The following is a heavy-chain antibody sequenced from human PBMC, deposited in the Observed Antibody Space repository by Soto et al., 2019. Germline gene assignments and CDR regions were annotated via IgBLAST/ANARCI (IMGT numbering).Heavy chain of an antibody. J-gene: IGHJ5*02. Sequence: SQTLSLTCAISGDSVSSYSAAWNWIRQSPSGGLEWLGRTYYRSRFYSDYAESVKSRIIINPDTSKNQFSLQLKSVTPEDTAVYYCVRDRYSSSGWFDPWGQGTPVTVSS. CDR3: VRDRYSSSGWFDP. D-gene: IGHD3-10*01. CDR1: GDSVSSYSAA. V-gene: IGHV6-1*01. CDR2: TYYRSRFYS.